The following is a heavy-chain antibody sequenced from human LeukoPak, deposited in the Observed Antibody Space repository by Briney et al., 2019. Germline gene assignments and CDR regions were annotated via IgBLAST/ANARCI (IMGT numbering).Heavy chain of an antibody. Sequence: SETLSLTCGVYGGSFSGYYWSWIRQPPGKGLEWIGEINHSGSTNYNPSLKSRLTISLDTSKNQFSLKLSSVTAADTAVYYCARLIAARRYYYGMDVWGQGTTVTVSS. V-gene: IGHV4-34*01. J-gene: IGHJ6*02. D-gene: IGHD6-6*01. CDR1: GGSFSGYY. CDR2: INHSGST. CDR3: ARLIAARRYYYGMDV.